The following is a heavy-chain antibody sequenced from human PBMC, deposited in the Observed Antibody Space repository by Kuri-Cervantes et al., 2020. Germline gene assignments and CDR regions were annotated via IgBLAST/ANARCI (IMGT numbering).Heavy chain of an antibody. J-gene: IGHJ6*03. CDR3: ARGVLRFLEWHEGARYYMDV. V-gene: IGHV3-33*01. Sequence: GESLKISCAASGFTFSSYGMHWVRQAPGKGLEWVAVIWYDGSHKYSADSVKGRFAISRDNSKNTLYLQMNSLRAEDTAVYYCARGVLRFLEWHEGARYYMDVWGKGTTVTVSS. CDR2: IWYDGSHK. D-gene: IGHD3-3*01. CDR1: GFTFSSYG.